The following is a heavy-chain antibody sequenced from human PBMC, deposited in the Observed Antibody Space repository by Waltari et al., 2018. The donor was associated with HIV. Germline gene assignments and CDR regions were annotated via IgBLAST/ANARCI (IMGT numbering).Heavy chain of an antibody. CDR3: ARGYFENSGRVLRF. CDR2: ISSTSSPL. V-gene: IGHV3-21*01. CDR1: VFTFSTYT. J-gene: IGHJ4*02. Sequence: EVQLVESGGVLVKPGGSLRLSCAASVFTFSTYTMNWVRQAPRKGLEWVSSISSTSSPLYYADSVRGRFTVSRDNAKNLLYPKMNSLRAEDTAVYYCARGYFENSGRVLRFWGQGTLVTVSS. D-gene: IGHD3-22*01.